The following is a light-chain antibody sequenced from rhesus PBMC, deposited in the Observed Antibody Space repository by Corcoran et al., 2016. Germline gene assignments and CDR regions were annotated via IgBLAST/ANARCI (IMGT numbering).Light chain of an antibody. Sequence: DIVMTQTPLSLPVTPGEPASISCRSSQSLLHSDGYTYLDWYLQKPGQSPQLFIYLGSNRASGVPDRFSGSGSGTDFTLKSSRVEAEDVGVYYCMQGTQLPLTFGGGTKVELK. CDR3: MQGTQLPLT. V-gene: IGKV2-78*01. J-gene: IGKJ4*01. CDR2: LGS. CDR1: QSLLHSDGYTY.